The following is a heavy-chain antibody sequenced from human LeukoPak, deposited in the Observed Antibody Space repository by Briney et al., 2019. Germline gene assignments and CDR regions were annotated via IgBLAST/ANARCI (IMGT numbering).Heavy chain of an antibody. CDR1: GYTFTSYA. CDR2: INTNTGNP. V-gene: IGHV7-4-1*02. J-gene: IGHJ4*02. Sequence: VASVKVSCKASGYTFTSYAMNWVRQAPGQGLEWMGWINTNTGNPTYAQGFTGRFVFSLDTSVSTAYLQISSLKAEDTTVYYCARDTGIAVAGTDSTLYYWGQGTLVTVSS. D-gene: IGHD6-19*01. CDR3: ARDTGIAVAGTDSTLYY.